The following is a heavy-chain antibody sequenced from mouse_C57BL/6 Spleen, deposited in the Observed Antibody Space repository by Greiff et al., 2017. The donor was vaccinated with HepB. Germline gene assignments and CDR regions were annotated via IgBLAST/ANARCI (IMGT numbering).Heavy chain of an antibody. V-gene: IGHV1-4*01. Sequence: VQVVESGAELARPGASVKMSCKASGYTFTSYTMHWVKQRPGQGLEWIGYINPSSGYTKYNQKFKDKATLTADKSSSTAYMQLSSPTSEDSAVYYCYAMDYWGQGTSVTVSS. J-gene: IGHJ4*01. CDR3: YAMDY. CDR2: INPSSGYT. CDR1: GYTFTSYT.